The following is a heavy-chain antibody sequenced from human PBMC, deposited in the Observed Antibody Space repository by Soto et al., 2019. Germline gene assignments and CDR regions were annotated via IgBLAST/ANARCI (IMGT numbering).Heavy chain of an antibody. CDR3: ATDYYYDSGSH. CDR2: IVGNGGAT. J-gene: IGHJ4*02. V-gene: IGHV3-23*01. CDR1: GFTFSTYA. Sequence: EVQLSESGGGLVQPGGSLRLSCAASGFTFSTYAMTWVRQAPGKGLEWVSGIVGNGGATYYADSVKGRFSISRDNSKNTLYLQMNSLRPEDTAVYYCATDYYYDSGSHWGQGTLVIVSA. D-gene: IGHD3-10*01.